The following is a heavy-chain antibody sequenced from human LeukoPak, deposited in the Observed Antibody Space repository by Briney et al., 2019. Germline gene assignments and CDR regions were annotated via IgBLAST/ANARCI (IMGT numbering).Heavy chain of an antibody. J-gene: IGHJ4*02. CDR1: GGSISSYY. V-gene: IGHV4-59*01. D-gene: IGHD4-23*01. Sequence: SETLSLTCTVSGGSISSYYWSWIRQPPGKGLEWIGYIFYIGSTNYNPSLKSRVTISVDTSKNQFSLKLSSVTAADTAVYYCARGGGTVVTRVFDYWGQGTLVTVSS. CDR2: IFYIGST. CDR3: ARGGGTVVTRVFDY.